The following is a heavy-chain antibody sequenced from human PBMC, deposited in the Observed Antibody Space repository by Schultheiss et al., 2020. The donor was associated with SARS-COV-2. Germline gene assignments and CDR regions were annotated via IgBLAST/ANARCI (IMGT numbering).Heavy chain of an antibody. CDR3: ARIAADPYHDDPSSGRDAFDI. D-gene: IGHD3-22*01. V-gene: IGHV2-70*01. Sequence: SGPTLVKPTQTLTLTCTFSGFSLSTSGVGVGWIRQPPGKALEWLALIDWDDDKYYSTSLKTRLTISKDTSKNQVVLTMTNMDPVDTATYYCARIAADPYHDDPSSGRDAFDIWGQGTMVTVSS. J-gene: IGHJ3*02. CDR1: GFSLSTSGVG. CDR2: IDWDDDK.